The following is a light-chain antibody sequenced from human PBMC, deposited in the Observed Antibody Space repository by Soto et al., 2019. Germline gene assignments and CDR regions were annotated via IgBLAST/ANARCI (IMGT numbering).Light chain of an antibody. Sequence: PGARATLSCRASQTISSNSLVWYQQRPGQAPRLLIYDAFSRATGVPDRFSGSGSATDFTLTISRLEPEDFAVYYCQQYGSPPYTFGQGTKLEIK. CDR3: QQYGSPPYT. J-gene: IGKJ2*01. V-gene: IGKV3-20*01. CDR2: DAF. CDR1: QTISSNS.